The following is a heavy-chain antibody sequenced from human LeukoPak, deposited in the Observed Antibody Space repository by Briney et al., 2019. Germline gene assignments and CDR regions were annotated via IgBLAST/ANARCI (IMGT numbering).Heavy chain of an antibody. CDR2: ISAYNGNT. Sequence: ASVKVSCKASGYTFTSYGISWVRQAPGQGLEWMGWISAYNGNTNYAQKLQGRVTMTTDTSTSTAYMELRSLRSDDTVVYYCARDADSSGWYNDRGRNYYYYMDVWGKGTTVTVSS. D-gene: IGHD6-19*01. CDR3: ARDADSSGWYNDRGRNYYYYMDV. V-gene: IGHV1-18*01. CDR1: GYTFTSYG. J-gene: IGHJ6*03.